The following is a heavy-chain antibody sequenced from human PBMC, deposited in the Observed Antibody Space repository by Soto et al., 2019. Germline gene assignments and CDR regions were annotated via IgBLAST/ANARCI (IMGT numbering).Heavy chain of an antibody. V-gene: IGHV3-30*03. Sequence: QVQLVESGGGVVQPGRSLRLSCAASGFPFSSYGMHWVRQAPGKGLEWVAVISYDGSNKYYADSVKGRFTISRDNSKNTLYLQMNSLRAEDTAVYYCVGGSSGAFDLWGQGTMVTVSS. CDR2: ISYDGSNK. CDR3: VGGSSGAFDL. J-gene: IGHJ3*01. CDR1: GFPFSSYG. D-gene: IGHD3-16*01.